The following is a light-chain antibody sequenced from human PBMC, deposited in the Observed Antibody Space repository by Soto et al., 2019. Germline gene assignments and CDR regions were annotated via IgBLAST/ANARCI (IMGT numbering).Light chain of an antibody. CDR3: CSYGGSRAV. Sequence: QSALTQPASVSGSPGQSITISCTGTSSDVGSHNLVSWYQQHPGQAPKIMIYEVSKRPLGVSARFSASKSSHTASLTISGLQADDEADDYCCSYGGSRAVFGGGTQLTVL. J-gene: IGLJ7*01. CDR1: SSDVGSHNL. V-gene: IGLV2-23*02. CDR2: EVS.